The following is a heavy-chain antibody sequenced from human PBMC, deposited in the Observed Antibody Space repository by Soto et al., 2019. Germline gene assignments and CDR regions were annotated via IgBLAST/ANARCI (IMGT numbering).Heavy chain of an antibody. CDR3: AKGIVVVVGTNDY. V-gene: IGHV3-23*01. J-gene: IGHJ4*02. Sequence: GGSLRLSCAASGFTFCSYAMSWVRQAPGKGLEWVSAISGSGGSTYYADSVKGRFTISRDNSKNTLYLQMNSLRAEDTAVYYCAKGIVVVVGTNDYWGQGTLVTVSS. D-gene: IGHD2-15*01. CDR2: ISGSGGST. CDR1: GFTFCSYA.